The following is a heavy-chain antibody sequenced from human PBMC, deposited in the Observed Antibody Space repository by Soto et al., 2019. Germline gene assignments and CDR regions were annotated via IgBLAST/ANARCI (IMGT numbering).Heavy chain of an antibody. D-gene: IGHD2-2*01. Sequence: SETLSLTCTVSGGSISSGDYYWSWIRQPPGKGLEWIGYIYYSGSTYYNPSLKSRVTISLDTSKIQFSLKLSSVTPADTAVYYCARGNRRFPPLLDTTSPFYYWGQGTLVTVSS. CDR1: GGSISSGDYY. CDR3: ARGNRRFPPLLDTTSPFYY. J-gene: IGHJ4*02. V-gene: IGHV4-30-4*01. CDR2: IYYSGST.